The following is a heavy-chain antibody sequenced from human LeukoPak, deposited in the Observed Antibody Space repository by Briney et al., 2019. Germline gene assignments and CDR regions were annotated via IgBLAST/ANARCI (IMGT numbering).Heavy chain of an antibody. V-gene: IGHV4-38-2*02. CDR1: GYSISSGHY. CDR3: ARLLRAGYCSTTTCNWFDP. CDR2: IYHSGST. Sequence: SETLSLTCTVSGYSISSGHYWGWIRQPPGKGLEWIGSIYHSGSTYYNPSLKSRVTISVDTSKNQFSLKLSSVTAADTAVYYCARLLRAGYCSTTTCNWFDPWGQGTLVTVSS. J-gene: IGHJ5*02. D-gene: IGHD2-2*03.